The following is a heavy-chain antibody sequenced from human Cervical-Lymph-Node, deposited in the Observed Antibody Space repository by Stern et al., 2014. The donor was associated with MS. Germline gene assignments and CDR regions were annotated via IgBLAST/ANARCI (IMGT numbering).Heavy chain of an antibody. V-gene: IGHV3-15*01. CDR2: IKRDTAGGTT. CDR1: GFTFNNAW. CDR3: TTPFITVLRGVRKDV. D-gene: IGHD3-10*01. Sequence: EVHLVESGGGLVKPGGSLRLSCAVSGFTFNNAWMTWVRQAPGRGLEWVGRIKRDTAGGTTDYAAHVKGRFIISRETTKNTLYLHMNSLKIEDTAVYYCTTPFITVLRGVRKDVWGQGTTVTVSS. J-gene: IGHJ6*02.